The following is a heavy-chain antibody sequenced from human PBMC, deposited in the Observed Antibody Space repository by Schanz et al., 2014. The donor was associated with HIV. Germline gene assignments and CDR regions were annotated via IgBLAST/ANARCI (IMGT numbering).Heavy chain of an antibody. J-gene: IGHJ6*02. CDR3: ANSGYCTNGICYTRGDGMDV. CDR2: IGSKANSYAT. V-gene: IGHV3-73*02. Sequence: EVQLVESGGGLVQPGGSLKLSCAASDFTFGDSNIHWVRQASGKGLEWVGRIGSKANSYATGYAAPVKGRFTVSRDDSNSTAYLQMNGLRAEDTAVYYCANSGYCTNGICYTRGDGMDVWGQGTTVTVSS. CDR1: DFTFGDSN. D-gene: IGHD2-8*01.